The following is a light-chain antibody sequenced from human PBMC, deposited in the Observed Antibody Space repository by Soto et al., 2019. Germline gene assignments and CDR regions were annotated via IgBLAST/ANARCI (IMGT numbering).Light chain of an antibody. J-gene: IGKJ4*01. Sequence: EIVMTQSPATLSVSPGERATLSCSASQSVSSNLAWYQQKPGQAPRLLMYGASTRARFSGSGSGTEFTLTISSLQYEDFAVYYCQHYNSWQLTFGGGTKVEIK. V-gene: IGKV3-15*01. CDR1: QSVSSN. CDR2: GAS. CDR3: QHYNSWQLT.